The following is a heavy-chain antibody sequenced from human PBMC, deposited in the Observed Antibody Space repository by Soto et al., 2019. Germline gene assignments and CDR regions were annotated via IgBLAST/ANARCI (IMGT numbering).Heavy chain of an antibody. Sequence: QVQLVQSGAEVKKPGASVKDSCKASGYTFTIYGINWMRQAPGQGLEWMGWISPDNGNTNYAQKLQGRVTMTTDTSTSTAYMELRSLRSDDTAVYYCARALGYSGYAGMDVWGQGTTVTVSS. CDR3: ARALGYSGYAGMDV. J-gene: IGHJ6*02. CDR2: ISPDNGNT. D-gene: IGHD5-12*01. V-gene: IGHV1-18*01. CDR1: GYTFTIYG.